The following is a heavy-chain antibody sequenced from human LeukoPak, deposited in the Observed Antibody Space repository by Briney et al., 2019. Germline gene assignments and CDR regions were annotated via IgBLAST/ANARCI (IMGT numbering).Heavy chain of an antibody. D-gene: IGHD1-26*01. CDR3: ARDGYGGSEPYDY. Sequence: AGGSLRLPCAASGFTFSSYSMNWVRQAPGKGLEWVSSISSSSSYIYYADLVKGRFTISRDNAKNSLYLQMNSLRAEDTAVYYCARDGYGGSEPYDYWGQGTLVTVSS. J-gene: IGHJ4*02. CDR1: GFTFSSYS. V-gene: IGHV3-21*01. CDR2: ISSSSSYI.